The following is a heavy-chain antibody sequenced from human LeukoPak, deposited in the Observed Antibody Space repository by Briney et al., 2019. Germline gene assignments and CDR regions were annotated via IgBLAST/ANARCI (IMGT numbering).Heavy chain of an antibody. V-gene: IGHV3-23*01. J-gene: IGHJ3*02. CDR2: ISGSGGST. CDR1: GFTFSSYA. CDR3: AKDREYSGSWLDAFDI. Sequence: GASLRLSCAASGFTFSSYAMSRVRHAPGKGLEWVSAISGSGGSTYYADSVKGRFTISRDNSKNTLYLQMNSLRAEDTAVYYCAKDREYSGSWLDAFDIWGQGTMVTVSS. D-gene: IGHD1-26*01.